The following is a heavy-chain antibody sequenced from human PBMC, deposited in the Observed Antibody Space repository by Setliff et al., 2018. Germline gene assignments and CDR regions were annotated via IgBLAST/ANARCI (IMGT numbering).Heavy chain of an antibody. CDR3: ARMSGFQYMDV. CDR1: GFTFNKYV. V-gene: IGHV3-21*01. J-gene: IGHJ6*03. CDR2: ISGSGRYI. D-gene: IGHD3-3*01. Sequence: GGSLRLSCTASGFTFNKYVMNWVRQAPGKGLQWVSSISGSGRYIYYADSVKGRFTISRDNAKTSLYLQMDSLRVEDTAVYYCARMSGFQYMDVWGKGTTVTVSS.